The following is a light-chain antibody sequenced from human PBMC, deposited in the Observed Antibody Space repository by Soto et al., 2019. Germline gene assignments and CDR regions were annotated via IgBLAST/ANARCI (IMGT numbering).Light chain of an antibody. CDR2: DNN. CDR1: SSNIGPGYD. J-gene: IGLJ2*01. CDR3: QSYDSSLTAVV. Sequence: QSVLTQPPSVSGAPGQRVTTSCTGTSSNIGPGYDVHWYQHLPGTAPKLLIYDNNNRPSGVSDRFSGSRSGTSASLAISGLQAEYEADYYCQSYDSSLTAVVFGGGTKLTV. V-gene: IGLV1-40*01.